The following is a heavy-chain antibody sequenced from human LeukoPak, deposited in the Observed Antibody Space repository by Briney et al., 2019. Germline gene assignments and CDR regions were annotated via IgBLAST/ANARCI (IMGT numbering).Heavy chain of an antibody. CDR1: GYTFTDYY. CDR2: VDPEDGET. Sequence: ASVKVSCKVSGYTFTDYYMHWVQQAPGKGLEWMGLVDPEDGETIYAEKFQGRVTITADTSTDTAYMELSSPRSEDTAVYYCAISREQQLPWGQGTLVTVSS. D-gene: IGHD6-13*01. J-gene: IGHJ4*02. CDR3: AISREQQLP. V-gene: IGHV1-69-2*01.